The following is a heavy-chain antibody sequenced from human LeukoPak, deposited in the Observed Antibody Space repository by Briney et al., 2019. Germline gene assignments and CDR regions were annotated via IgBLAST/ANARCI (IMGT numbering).Heavy chain of an antibody. V-gene: IGHV1-24*01. CDR2: FDPEDGET. J-gene: IGHJ6*02. Sequence: GASVKVSCKVSGYTLTELSMHWVRQAPGKGLEWMGGFDPEDGETIYAQKFQGRVTITADESTSTAYMELSSLRSEDTAVYYCARDLNQETYYYGMDVWGQGTTVTVSS. CDR3: ARDLNQETYYYGMDV. CDR1: GYTLTELS. D-gene: IGHD1-14*01.